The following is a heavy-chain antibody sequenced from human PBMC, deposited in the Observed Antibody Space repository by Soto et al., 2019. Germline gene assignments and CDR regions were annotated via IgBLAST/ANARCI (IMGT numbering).Heavy chain of an antibody. CDR1: GFTFSNAW. Sequence: GGSLRLSCAASGFTFSNAWMNWVRQAPGKGQEWVGRIKSKTDGGTTDYAAPVKGRFTISRDDSKNTLYLQMNSLKTEDTAVYYCTTETPINYDFWSGYSLVFDVWGQGTTVTVSS. V-gene: IGHV3-15*07. J-gene: IGHJ6*02. CDR3: TTETPINYDFWSGYSLVFDV. D-gene: IGHD3-3*01. CDR2: IKSKTDGGTT.